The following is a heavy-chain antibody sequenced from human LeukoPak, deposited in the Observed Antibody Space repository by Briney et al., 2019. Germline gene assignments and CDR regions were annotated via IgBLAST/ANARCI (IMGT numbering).Heavy chain of an antibody. CDR1: GFSLSSYS. Sequence: GGSLRLSCAASGFSLSSYSMTWVRQAPGTGLEWVSYISSSSSSIYYADSVKGRFTISRDNAENSLYLQINSLRAEDTAVYYCARYSPSLAYWGQGTLVTVSS. CDR2: ISSSSSSI. D-gene: IGHD2-2*01. V-gene: IGHV3-48*01. J-gene: IGHJ4*02. CDR3: ARYSPSLAY.